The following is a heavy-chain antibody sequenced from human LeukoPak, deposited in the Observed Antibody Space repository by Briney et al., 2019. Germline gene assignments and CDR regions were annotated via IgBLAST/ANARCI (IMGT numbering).Heavy chain of an antibody. CDR3: AKNPRLEGWIYFDS. CDR2: IGGSGGST. J-gene: IGHJ4*02. D-gene: IGHD1-1*01. CDR1: GFTFSSYA. Sequence: PGGSLRLSCAASGFTFSSYAMSWVRQAPGKGLEWVSAIGGSGGSTYYADSVKGRFTISRDNSKNTLSLQMNSLTAEDTAVYYCAKNPRLEGWIYFDSWGQGILVTVSS. V-gene: IGHV3-23*01.